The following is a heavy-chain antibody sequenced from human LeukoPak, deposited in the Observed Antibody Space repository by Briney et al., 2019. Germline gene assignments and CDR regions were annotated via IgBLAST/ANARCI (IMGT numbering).Heavy chain of an antibody. V-gene: IGHV3-30*03. CDR2: VSYDGSNK. CDR1: GFAFSSFG. D-gene: IGHD2-15*01. CDR3: ATSTAGYCSGRICSPYYFHYGINV. J-gene: IGHJ6*01. Sequence: PGGSLRLSCAASGFAFSSFGMHWVRQAPGKGLEWVAVVSYDGSNKNYIDSMKGRFIISRDNYNSTVYLQMNSLRAEDTAVYYCATSTAGYCSGRICSPYYFHYGINVWGPGTTVVVSS.